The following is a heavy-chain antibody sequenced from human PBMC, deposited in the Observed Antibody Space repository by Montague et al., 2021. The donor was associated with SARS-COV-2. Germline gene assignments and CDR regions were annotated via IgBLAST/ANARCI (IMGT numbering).Heavy chain of an antibody. CDR3: VRHPHYDGLNGPPDF. J-gene: IGHJ4*02. CDR2: VNQSGTT. CDR1: GGSFSNYY. V-gene: IGHV4-34*01. Sequence: SETLSLTCAISGGSFSNYYWSWIRQPPGKGLEWIGEVNQSGTTIYNPSVKRGVTISEDTSKNQFSLRLTSVTAADTAFYYCVRHPHYDGLNGPPDFWDQGTLVTVSS. D-gene: IGHD3-9*01.